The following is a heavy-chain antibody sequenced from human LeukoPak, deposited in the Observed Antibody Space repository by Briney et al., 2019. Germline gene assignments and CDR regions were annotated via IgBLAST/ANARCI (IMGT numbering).Heavy chain of an antibody. CDR2: MKGDGSVK. CDR3: ARVDRADEGMGY. CDR1: GFTFSAYW. J-gene: IGHJ4*02. V-gene: IGHV3-7*04. Sequence: GGSLRLSCAGSGFTFSAYWMTWVRQAPGKGLEWVANMKGDGSVKNYAPSVKGRFTISRDNPKKSLYLQMSSLRVDDTAVYYCARVDRADEGMGYWGQETLVTVSS. D-gene: IGHD3-22*01.